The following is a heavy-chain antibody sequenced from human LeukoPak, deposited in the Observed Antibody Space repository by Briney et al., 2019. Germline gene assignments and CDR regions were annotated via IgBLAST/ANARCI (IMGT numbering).Heavy chain of an antibody. J-gene: IGHJ4*02. Sequence: PGGSLRLSCAVSGFTFRDYHMSWIRQAPGKGLEWVSYISISSSYTNYADSVKGRFTISRDNAKNSLYLQMNSLRAEDTAVYYCARDYSGSSAFDYWGQGTLVTVSS. CDR1: GFTFRDYH. V-gene: IGHV3-11*05. D-gene: IGHD1-26*01. CDR2: ISISSSYT. CDR3: ARDYSGSSAFDY.